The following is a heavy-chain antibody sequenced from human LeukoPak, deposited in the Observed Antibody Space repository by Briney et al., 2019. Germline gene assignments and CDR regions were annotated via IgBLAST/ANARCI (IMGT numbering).Heavy chain of an antibody. J-gene: IGHJ4*02. CDR2: IYTIGST. V-gene: IGHV4-59*10. CDR3: ARGLWFGDENPPYFDY. CDR1: GGSFSGYY. Sequence: SETLSLTCAVYGGSFSGYYWSWIRQPAGKGLEWIGRIYTIGSTNYNPSLKSRVSISVDTSKNQFSLKLSSVTAADTAVYYCARGLWFGDENPPYFDYWGQGTLVTVSS. D-gene: IGHD3-10*01.